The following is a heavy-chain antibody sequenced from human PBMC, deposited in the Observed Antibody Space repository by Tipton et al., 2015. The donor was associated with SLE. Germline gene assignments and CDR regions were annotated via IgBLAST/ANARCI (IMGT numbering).Heavy chain of an antibody. CDR1: GFTFSSYA. D-gene: IGHD6-25*01. J-gene: IGHJ3*02. V-gene: IGHV3-30-3*01. CDR2: ISHDGSNK. Sequence: SLRLSCAASGFTFSSYAMHWVRQAPGKGLEWVAVISHDGSNKYYADSVKGRFTISRDNSKNTLYLQMNSLRAEDTAVYYCARAPPRAADAFDIWGQGTMVTVSS. CDR3: ARAPPRAADAFDI.